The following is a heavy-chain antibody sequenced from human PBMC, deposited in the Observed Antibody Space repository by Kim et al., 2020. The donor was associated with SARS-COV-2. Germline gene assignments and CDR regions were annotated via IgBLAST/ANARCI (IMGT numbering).Heavy chain of an antibody. Sequence: PSLKSRVTISVDTSKNQFSLKLSSVTAADTAVYYCATDRSSTGSYYGMDVWGQGTTVTVSS. D-gene: IGHD2-2*01. V-gene: IGHV4-59*01. J-gene: IGHJ6*02. CDR3: ATDRSSTGSYYGMDV.